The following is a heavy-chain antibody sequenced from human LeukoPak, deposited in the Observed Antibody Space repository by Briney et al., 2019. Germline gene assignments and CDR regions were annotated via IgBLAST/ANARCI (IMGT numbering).Heavy chain of an antibody. Sequence: SETLSLTCTVSGGSISSSSYYWGWIRQPPGKGLEWIGSIYYSGSTYYNPSLKSRVTISVDTSKNQFSLKLSSVTAADTAVYYCARGEIAVAGPNYFDHWGQGTLVTVSS. D-gene: IGHD6-19*01. CDR3: ARGEIAVAGPNYFDH. J-gene: IGHJ4*02. CDR1: GGSISSSSYY. CDR2: IYYSGST. V-gene: IGHV4-39*07.